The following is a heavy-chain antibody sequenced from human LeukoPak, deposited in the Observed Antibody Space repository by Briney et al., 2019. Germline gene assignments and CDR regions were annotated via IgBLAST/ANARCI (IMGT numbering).Heavy chain of an antibody. J-gene: IGHJ6*03. CDR3: ARGHSSSWKSYYYMDV. Sequence: GGSLRLSCAASGFTFSDYYMSWIRQAPGKGLEWVSYISSSGSTMYHADSVKGRFIISRDNAKNSLYLQMNSLRAEDTAVYYCARGHSSSWKSYYYMDVWGKGTTVTVSS. CDR1: GFTFSDYY. V-gene: IGHV3-11*01. D-gene: IGHD6-13*01. CDR2: ISSSGSTM.